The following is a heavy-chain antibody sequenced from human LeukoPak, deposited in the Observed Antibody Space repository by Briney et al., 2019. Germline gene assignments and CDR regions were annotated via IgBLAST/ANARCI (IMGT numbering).Heavy chain of an antibody. V-gene: IGHV3-30-3*01. Sequence: GRSLRLSCAASGFTFSSYAMHWVRQAPGKGLEWVAVISYDGSNKYYADSVKGRFTISRDNSKNTLYLQMNSLRAEDTAVYYCAREATYYYDSSGYYFDYWGQGTLVTVSS. D-gene: IGHD3-22*01. J-gene: IGHJ4*02. CDR2: ISYDGSNK. CDR3: AREATYYYDSSGYYFDY. CDR1: GFTFSSYA.